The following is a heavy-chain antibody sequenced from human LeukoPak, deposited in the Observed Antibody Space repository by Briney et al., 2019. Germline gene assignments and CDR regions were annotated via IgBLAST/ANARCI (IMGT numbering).Heavy chain of an antibody. Sequence: GGSLRPSCAASGFTFSSYGTHWVRQAPGKGLEWVAFITYDGSNKYYADSLKGRFTISRDNSKNTLYLQMNGLRAEDTAVYYCAKDGGRAAAGTIDYWGQGTLVTVSS. D-gene: IGHD6-13*01. V-gene: IGHV3-30*18. J-gene: IGHJ4*02. CDR3: AKDGGRAAAGTIDY. CDR1: GFTFSSYG. CDR2: ITYDGSNK.